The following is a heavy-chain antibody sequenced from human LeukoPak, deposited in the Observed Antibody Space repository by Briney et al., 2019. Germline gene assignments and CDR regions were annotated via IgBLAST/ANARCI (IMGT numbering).Heavy chain of an antibody. CDR1: GFTFSDFA. Sequence: AGGSLRLSCAASGFTFSDFAMSWVRQAPGKGLEWVSGITDSGTTTYYADSVKGRFTISRDNSKNTLYLQMNSLRAEDTAVYYCAKDQGSGWTFLDYWGQGTLVTVSS. J-gene: IGHJ4*02. V-gene: IGHV3-23*01. D-gene: IGHD6-19*01. CDR2: ITDSGTTT. CDR3: AKDQGSGWTFLDY.